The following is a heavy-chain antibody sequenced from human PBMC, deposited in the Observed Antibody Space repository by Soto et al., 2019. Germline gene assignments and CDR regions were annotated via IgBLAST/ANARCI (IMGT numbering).Heavy chain of an antibody. D-gene: IGHD2-2*01. V-gene: IGHV3-49*03. CDR1: GFTFGDYA. CDR3: TRDPWCSSTSCYSYNWFDP. CDR2: IRSKAYGGTT. J-gene: IGHJ5*02. Sequence: GGSLRLSCTASGFTFGDYAMSWFRQAPGKGLEWVGFIRSKAYGGTTEYAASVKGRFTISRDDSKSIAYLQMNSLKTEDTAVYYCTRDPWCSSTSCYSYNWFDPWGQGTLVTVSS.